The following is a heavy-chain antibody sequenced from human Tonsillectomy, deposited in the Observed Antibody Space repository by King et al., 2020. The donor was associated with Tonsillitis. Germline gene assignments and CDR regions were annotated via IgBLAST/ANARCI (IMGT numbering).Heavy chain of an antibody. CDR3: AGIKMGPPPQDVFDI. CDR2: IRQDGGTK. CDR1: GFTISTYW. J-gene: IGHJ3*02. Sequence: VQLVESGGGLVQPGGSLRLSCAASGFTISTYWMSWVRQAPGRGLEWVANIRQDGGTKYYVDSVRGRFTISRDNAQNSHYLQINSLRAEDTAVYFCAGIKMGPPPQDVFDIWGQGTMVTVSS. D-gene: IGHD1-26*01. V-gene: IGHV3-7*01.